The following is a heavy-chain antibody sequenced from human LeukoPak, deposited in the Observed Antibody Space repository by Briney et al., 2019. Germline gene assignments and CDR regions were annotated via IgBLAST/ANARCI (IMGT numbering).Heavy chain of an antibody. J-gene: IGHJ1*01. CDR3: ATWGDTTAEYFQR. CDR2: INPDGRDT. CDR1: GFTFNSCW. Sequence: GGSLRLSCVVSGFTFNSCWMNWVRQAPGKGLEWVAHINPDGRDTYYVDSVKGRFTISRGNAQNSMYLQMNSLRVEDTAVYYCATWGDTTAEYFQRWGQGTLVTVSS. D-gene: IGHD2-21*02. V-gene: IGHV3-7*01.